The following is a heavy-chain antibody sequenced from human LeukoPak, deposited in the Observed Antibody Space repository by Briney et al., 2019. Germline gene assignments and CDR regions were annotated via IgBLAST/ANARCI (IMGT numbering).Heavy chain of an antibody. V-gene: IGHV3-7*03. CDR2: IKQDGSEK. D-gene: IGHD3-22*01. CDR1: GFTFSSYW. Sequence: PGGSLRLSCAASGFTFSSYWMSWVRQAPGKGLEWVANIKQDGSEKYYVDSVKGRFTISRDNSKNTLYLQMNSLRAEDTAVYYCAKEFPYYYDSSGYYYDYFDYWGQGTLVTVSS. J-gene: IGHJ4*02. CDR3: AKEFPYYYDSSGYYYDYFDY.